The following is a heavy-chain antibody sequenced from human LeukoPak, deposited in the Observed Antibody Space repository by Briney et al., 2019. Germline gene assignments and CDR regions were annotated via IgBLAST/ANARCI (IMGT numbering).Heavy chain of an antibody. Sequence: SVKVSCKASGFTFTSSAVQWVRRARGQRLEWIGWIVVGSGNTNYAQKFQERVTITRDMSTSTAYMELSSLRSEDTAVYYCAAAGASTWYSSSYYFDYWGQGTLVTVSS. CDR1: GFTFTSSA. CDR2: IVVGSGNT. D-gene: IGHD6-13*01. V-gene: IGHV1-58*01. J-gene: IGHJ4*02. CDR3: AAAGASTWYSSSYYFDY.